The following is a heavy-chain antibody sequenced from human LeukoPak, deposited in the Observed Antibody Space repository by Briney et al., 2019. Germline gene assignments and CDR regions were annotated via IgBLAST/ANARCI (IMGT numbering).Heavy chain of an antibody. V-gene: IGHV4-34*01. CDR3: ARSPPYCSSTSCYIGWDNWFDP. CDR1: GGSFSGYY. Sequence: PSETLSLTCAVYGGSFSGYYWSWIRQPPGKGLEWIGEINHSGSTYYNPSLKSRVTISVDTSKNQFSLKLSSVTAADTAVYYCARSPPYCSSTSCYIGWDNWFDPWGQGTLVTVSS. J-gene: IGHJ5*02. CDR2: INHSGST. D-gene: IGHD2-2*02.